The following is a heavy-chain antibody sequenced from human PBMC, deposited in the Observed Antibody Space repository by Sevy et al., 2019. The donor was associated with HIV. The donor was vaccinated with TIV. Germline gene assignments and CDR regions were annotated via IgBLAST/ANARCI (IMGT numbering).Heavy chain of an antibody. V-gene: IGHV3-21*01. CDR3: ARGPDYYDRSGYYYQ. J-gene: IGHJ4*02. Sequence: GGSLRLSCAASGFTFSSYSMHWVRQAPGKGLEWVSSISSSSTYIYYADSVKGRFTISRDNAKNSLYLQMNSLRAGDTAVYYCARGPDYYDRSGYYYQWGQGTLVTVSS. CDR2: ISSSSTYI. D-gene: IGHD3-22*01. CDR1: GFTFSSYS.